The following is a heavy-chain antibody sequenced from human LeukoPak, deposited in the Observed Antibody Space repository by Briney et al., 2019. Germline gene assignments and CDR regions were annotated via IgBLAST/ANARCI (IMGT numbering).Heavy chain of an antibody. V-gene: IGHV4-4*07. CDR3: ARETSQKGAHYMDV. CDR1: GGPIISYH. Sequence: PSYTLPLTCTVTGGPIISYHWGWIGQPAARELDWVGRIYTSGSTNYNPSLKSRVTISVDTSKNQFSLKLSSVTAADTAVYYCARETSQKGAHYMDVWGKGTTVTISS. D-gene: IGHD3-16*01. CDR2: IYTSGST. J-gene: IGHJ6*03.